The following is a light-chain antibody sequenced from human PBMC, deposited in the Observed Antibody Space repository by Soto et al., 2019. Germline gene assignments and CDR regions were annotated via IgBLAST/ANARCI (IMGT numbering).Light chain of an antibody. CDR2: GAS. V-gene: IGKV3-15*01. J-gene: IGKJ1*01. Sequence: EIVMTQSPATLSVSPGERATLSCRTSQSVSGNLAWYQQKPGQAPRLLMYGASTRATGIPARFSGSGFGTEFTLTISSLQSEDFAVYYCQQPNNWPPTFGQGTKVEIK. CDR3: QQPNNWPPT. CDR1: QSVSGN.